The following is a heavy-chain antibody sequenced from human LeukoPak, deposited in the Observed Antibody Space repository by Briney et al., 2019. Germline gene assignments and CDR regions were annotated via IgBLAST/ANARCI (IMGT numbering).Heavy chain of an antibody. D-gene: IGHD3-10*01. J-gene: IGHJ4*02. CDR1: GGSLHTYY. CDR2: IYYSGNT. V-gene: IGHV4-59*12. Sequence: PSETLSLTCTVSGGSLHTYYWTWIRQPPGKALEYIGYIYYSGNTNYNPSLKSRVSISVDTSKNQFSLKLSSVTAADTAVYYCAATMVRGVIPTYFDYWGQGTLVTVSS. CDR3: AATMVRGVIPTYFDY.